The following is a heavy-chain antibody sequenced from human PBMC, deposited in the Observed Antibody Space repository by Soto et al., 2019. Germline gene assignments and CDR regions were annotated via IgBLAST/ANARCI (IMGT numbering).Heavy chain of an antibody. CDR1: GYTFTSYG. CDR2: ISAYNGNT. D-gene: IGHD2-2*01. Sequence: ASVKVSCKASGYTFTSYGISWVRQAPGQGLEWMGWISAYNGNTNYAQKLQGRVTMTTDTSTSTAYMELRSLRSDDTAVYYCARSKGADIVVVPAAMRGWATVTTNWFDPWGQGTLVTVSS. J-gene: IGHJ5*02. V-gene: IGHV1-18*01. CDR3: ARSKGADIVVVPAAMRGWATVTTNWFDP.